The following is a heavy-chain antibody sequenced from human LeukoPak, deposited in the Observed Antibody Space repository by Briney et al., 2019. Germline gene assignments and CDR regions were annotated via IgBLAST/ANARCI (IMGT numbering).Heavy chain of an antibody. V-gene: IGHV4-4*07. CDR1: GASISSYY. D-gene: IGHD6-19*01. CDR2: IYTSGST. CDR3: ARDGIAVAGRYVDYYYFGMDV. J-gene: IGHJ6*02. Sequence: SETLSLTCTVSGASISSYYWSWIRQPAGKGLEWIGRIYTSGSTNYNPSLKSRVTMSVDTSKNQFSLKLSSVTAADTAVYYCARDGIAVAGRYVDYYYFGMDVWGQGTTVTVSS.